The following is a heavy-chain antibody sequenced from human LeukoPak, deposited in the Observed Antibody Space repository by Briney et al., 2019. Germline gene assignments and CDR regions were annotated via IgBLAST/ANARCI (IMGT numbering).Heavy chain of an antibody. J-gene: IGHJ4*02. D-gene: IGHD3-16*02. CDR2: IQSITDGGTT. CDR3: TIDYDYAWGSYRLGY. Sequence: GGSLRLSCAASGFTFSEAWMSWVRQAPGKGLEWVGRIQSITDGGTTDYAAPVKGRFAISRDDSKNTLYLQLNSLKTEDTAMYYCTIDYDYAWGSYRLGYWGQGTLVTVSS. V-gene: IGHV3-15*01. CDR1: GFTFSEAW.